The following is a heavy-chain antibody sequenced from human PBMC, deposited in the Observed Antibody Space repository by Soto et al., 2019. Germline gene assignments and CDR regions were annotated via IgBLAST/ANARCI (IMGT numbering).Heavy chain of an antibody. J-gene: IGHJ6*02. Sequence: ASVKVSCKASGYTFTSYDINWVRQATGQGLEWMGWMNPNSGNTGYAQKFQGRVTMTRNTSISTAYMELSSLRSEDTAVYYCARGQYGYSSSWYYYYGMDCWGQGTTVTVSS. CDR3: ARGQYGYSSSWYYYYGMDC. V-gene: IGHV1-8*01. CDR2: MNPNSGNT. CDR1: GYTFTSYD. D-gene: IGHD6-13*01.